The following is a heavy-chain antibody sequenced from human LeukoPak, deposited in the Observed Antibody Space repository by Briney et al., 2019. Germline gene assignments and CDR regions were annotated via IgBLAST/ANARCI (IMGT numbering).Heavy chain of an antibody. CDR1: GFSLSTYG. CDR2: ITGTGGST. J-gene: IGHJ4*02. V-gene: IGHV3-23*01. D-gene: IGHD6-19*01. Sequence: TGACLRLSCAASGFSLSTYGVSWVRQPPGKGLEWVSGITGTGGSTYYADSVKGRFTVSRDTSKNTLYLQMNSLRAEDTAIYYCAKDHGTAVAGFYYWGQGTLVTVSS. CDR3: AKDHGTAVAGFYY.